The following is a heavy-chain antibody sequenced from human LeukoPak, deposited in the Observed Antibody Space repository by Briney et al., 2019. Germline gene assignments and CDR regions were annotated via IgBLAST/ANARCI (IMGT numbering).Heavy chain of an antibody. D-gene: IGHD3-10*01. CDR1: SGSISSYY. V-gene: IGHV4-59*01. CDR2: IYYSGST. CDR3: ARYMATALDY. Sequence: PSETLSLTCTVSSGSISSYYWSWIRQPPGKGLEWIGYIYYSGSTNYNPSLKSRVTISVDTSKNQFSLKLSSETAADTAVYYCARYMATALDYWGQGTLVTVSS. J-gene: IGHJ4*02.